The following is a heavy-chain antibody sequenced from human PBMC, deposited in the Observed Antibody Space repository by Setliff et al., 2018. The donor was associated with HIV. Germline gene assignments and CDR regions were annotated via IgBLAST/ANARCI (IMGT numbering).Heavy chain of an antibody. V-gene: IGHV1-2*02. CDR1: GYAFHTYY. J-gene: IGHJ3*01. Sequence: AASVKVSCKASGYAFHTYYIHWVRQAPGQGPEWLAGMHPSDGDTNYAQKFLGRVTLTRDTSIATAYMELSRVKSDDTAVYYCARGSGYTRSWVPGGSWGQGTMVTVSS. CDR3: ARGSGYTRSWVPGGS. CDR2: MHPSDGDT. D-gene: IGHD6-13*01.